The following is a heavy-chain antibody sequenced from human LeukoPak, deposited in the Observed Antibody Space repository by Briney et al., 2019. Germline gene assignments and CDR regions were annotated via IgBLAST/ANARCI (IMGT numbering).Heavy chain of an antibody. V-gene: IGHV3-33*08. CDR1: GLTFSSYA. D-gene: IGHD3-3*01. J-gene: IGHJ4*02. Sequence: RSGGSLRLSCAASGLTFSSYAMNWVRHAPGKGLEWVAVIWHDGRNKYYVDSVKGRFTISRDNSKNTLYLQMNSLRAEDTAVYYCARIMNDFWSGYYPLALNYWGQGTPVTVSS. CDR2: IWHDGRNK. CDR3: ARIMNDFWSGYYPLALNY.